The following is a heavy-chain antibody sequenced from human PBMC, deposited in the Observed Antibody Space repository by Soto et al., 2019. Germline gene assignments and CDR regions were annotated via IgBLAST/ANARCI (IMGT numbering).Heavy chain of an antibody. J-gene: IGHJ4*02. CDR2: ISTTSSYT. Sequence: QVQLVESGGGLVKPGGSLRLSCAASGFTFSDYYMNWIRQAPGKGLEWISYISTTSSYTNYADSVRGRFTISRDNAKNSLYLKMNSLRRAARAAYYWARDKKGRQQVNDYWGRGTLVTASS. CDR3: ARDKKGRQQVNDY. CDR1: GFTFSDYY. D-gene: IGHD6-13*01. V-gene: IGHV3-11*05.